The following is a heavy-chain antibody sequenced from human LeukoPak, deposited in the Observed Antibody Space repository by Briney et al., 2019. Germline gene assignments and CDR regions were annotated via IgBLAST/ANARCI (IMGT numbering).Heavy chain of an antibody. J-gene: IGHJ4*02. D-gene: IGHD4-23*01. Sequence: SETLSLTCTVSGGSISSNSYYWGWLRQAPGKGLEYIGKIYFTGSTYYNSSLQSRVTISLDTSKNQFSLNLSSVTAADTAVYYCVRIRGTTVVTPMDYWGQGTLVVVSS. V-gene: IGHV4-39*07. CDR3: VRIRGTTVVTPMDY. CDR2: IYFTGST. CDR1: GGSISSNSYY.